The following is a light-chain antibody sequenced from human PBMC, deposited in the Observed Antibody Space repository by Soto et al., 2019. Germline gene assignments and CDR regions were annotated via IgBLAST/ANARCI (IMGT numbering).Light chain of an antibody. CDR3: SSYTSSSTVV. Sequence: QSVLTQPPSVSGSPGQSVTISCTGTSSVVGSYNRVSWYQQPPGTAPKLMVYEVSNRPSGVSDRFSGSKSGNTASLTISGLQAEDEADFYCSSYTSSSTVVFGGGTKVTVL. CDR1: SSVVGSYNR. J-gene: IGLJ2*01. V-gene: IGLV2-18*02. CDR2: EVS.